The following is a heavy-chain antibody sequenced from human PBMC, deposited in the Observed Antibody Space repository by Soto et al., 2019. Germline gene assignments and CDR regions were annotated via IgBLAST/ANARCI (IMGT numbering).Heavy chain of an antibody. CDR1: GGSFSGYY. D-gene: IGHD3-9*01. CDR2: INHSGTT. CDR3: ASKNYDILTGYYNGLDY. V-gene: IGHV4-34*01. J-gene: IGHJ4*02. Sequence: SETLSLTCAVYGGSFSGYYWSWIRQPPGKGLEWIGEINHSGTTNYNPSLKSRVTISVDTSKSQFSLKLSSVTAADTAVYYCASKNYDILTGYYNGLDYWGQGTLVTVSS.